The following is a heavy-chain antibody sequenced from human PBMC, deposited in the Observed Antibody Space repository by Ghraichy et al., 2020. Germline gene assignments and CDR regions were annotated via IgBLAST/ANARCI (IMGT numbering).Heavy chain of an antibody. Sequence: TLSLTCAVYGGSFSGYYWSWIRQPPGKGLEWIGVINHSGSTNYNPSLKSRVTISVDTSKNQFSLKLSSVTAADTAVYYCARALGYSSSWRIAVAAYYFDYWGQGTLVTVSS. D-gene: IGHD6-13*01. CDR3: ARALGYSSSWRIAVAAYYFDY. CDR2: INHSGST. CDR1: GGSFSGYY. J-gene: IGHJ4*02. V-gene: IGHV4-34*01.